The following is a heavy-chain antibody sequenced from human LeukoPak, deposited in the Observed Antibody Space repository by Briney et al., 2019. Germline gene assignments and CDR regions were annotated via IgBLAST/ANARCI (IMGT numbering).Heavy chain of an antibody. CDR3: AKNGDRGAYCTGGTCYPYFYYYMDV. V-gene: IGHV3-30*02. CDR1: RFTFSNYG. CDR2: IRYDGSNE. D-gene: IGHD2-15*01. Sequence: GGSLRLSCAASRFTFSNYGMHWVRQAPGKGLEWVAFIRYDGSNEHYADSVRGRFTISRDNSKSTLYLQVNSLRAEDTAIYYCAKNGDRGAYCTGGTCYPYFYYYMDVWGKGTTVTI. J-gene: IGHJ6*03.